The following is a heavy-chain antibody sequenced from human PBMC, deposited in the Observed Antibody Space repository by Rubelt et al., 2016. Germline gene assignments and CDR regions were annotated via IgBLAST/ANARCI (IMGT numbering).Heavy chain of an antibody. Sequence: QVQLVQSGAEVKKPGASVKVSCKASGYTFTSYGISWVRQAPGQGLEWMGWISAYNGNTNYAHKLQGGVTMTTDTSTGTAYMELRGLGSEETDVYYCAREGYSSGWYYFDYWGQGTLVTVSS. CDR3: AREGYSSGWYYFDY. D-gene: IGHD6-19*01. J-gene: IGHJ4*02. CDR1: GYTFTSYG. V-gene: IGHV1-18*01. CDR2: ISAYNGNT.